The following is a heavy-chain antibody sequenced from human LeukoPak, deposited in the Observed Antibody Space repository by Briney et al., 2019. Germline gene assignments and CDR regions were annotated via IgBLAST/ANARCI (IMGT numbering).Heavy chain of an antibody. CDR2: INPNSGGT. V-gene: IGHV1-2*02. Sequence: ASVKVSCKSSGYTFTGYYMHWVRQAPGQGLEWMGWINPNSGGTNYAQKFQGSVTMTRDTHISTAYMELSRLRSDDTAVYYCASLFPGDDSSGYYRAFDIWGQGTMVTVSS. CDR1: GYTFTGYY. J-gene: IGHJ3*02. CDR3: ASLFPGDDSSGYYRAFDI. D-gene: IGHD3-22*01.